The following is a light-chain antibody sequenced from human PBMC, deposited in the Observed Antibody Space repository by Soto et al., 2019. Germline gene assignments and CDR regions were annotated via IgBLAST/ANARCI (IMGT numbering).Light chain of an antibody. CDR2: DAS. CDR3: QQYNSYPWT. Sequence: DIQKTQSASTLSACDGDRVSISCLASQSVSIWLAWYQQKPGKAPKLLIYDASSLESGVPSRFSGSGSGTEFTLTISSLHPDDFATYYCQQYNSYPWTFGQGTKVDIK. V-gene: IGKV1-5*01. J-gene: IGKJ1*01. CDR1: QSVSIW.